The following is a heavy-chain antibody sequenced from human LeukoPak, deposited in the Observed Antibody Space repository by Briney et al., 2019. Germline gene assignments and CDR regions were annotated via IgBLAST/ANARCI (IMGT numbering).Heavy chain of an antibody. J-gene: IGHJ4*02. Sequence: PGGSLRLSCAASGFTVSSNYMSWVRQAPGKGLEWVSVIYSGGSTYYADSVKGRFTISRDNSKNTLYLQMNSLRAEDTAVYYCARFYYVTGTTAYFDYWGQGTLVTVSS. CDR3: ARFYYVTGTTAYFDY. CDR1: GFTVSSNY. V-gene: IGHV3-53*01. D-gene: IGHD1-7*01. CDR2: IYSGGST.